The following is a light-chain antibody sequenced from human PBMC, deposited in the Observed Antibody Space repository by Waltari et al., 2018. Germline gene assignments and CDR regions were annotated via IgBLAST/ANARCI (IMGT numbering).Light chain of an antibody. CDR1: NLESKS. CDR3: QVWDANTDPGV. J-gene: IGLJ1*01. CDR2: YDS. V-gene: IGLV3-21*01. Sequence: SYVLTQPPSVSVAPGETARLPCGGNNLESKSVHWYRQRPGQAPVLVISYDSDRPSGIPDRLSGSNSGNTATLTISRVEAGDEADYYCQVWDANTDPGVFGTGTEVTVL.